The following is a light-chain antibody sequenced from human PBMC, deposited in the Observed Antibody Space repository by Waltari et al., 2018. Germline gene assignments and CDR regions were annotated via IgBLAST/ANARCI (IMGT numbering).Light chain of an antibody. CDR3: QQYYSAPLT. V-gene: IGKV4-1*01. CDR2: WAT. Sequence: IVMTYSPDSLPASLGERATINCKSSQSVFYSSNNKNYLAWYQQKPAQPPKLLIYWATTRETGVPDRCSGKGSETDFNLSITSVKAEDETVYYCQQYYSAPLTLGGGTKVDMK. CDR1: QSVFYSSNNKNY. J-gene: IGKJ4*01.